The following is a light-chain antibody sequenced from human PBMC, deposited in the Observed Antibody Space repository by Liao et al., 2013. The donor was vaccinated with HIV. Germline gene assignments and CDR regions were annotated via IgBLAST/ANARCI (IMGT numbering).Light chain of an antibody. Sequence: SYELTQSPSVSVSPGQTASITCSGDKLGDRYTSWYQQKPGQSPVVVIYQDNKRPSGIPGRFSGSNSGNTATLTISGTQAMDEADYYCQAWDSSTAHVVFGGGTNLTVL. CDR2: QDN. CDR1: KLGDRY. J-gene: IGLJ2*01. V-gene: IGLV3-1*01. CDR3: QAWDSSTAHVV.